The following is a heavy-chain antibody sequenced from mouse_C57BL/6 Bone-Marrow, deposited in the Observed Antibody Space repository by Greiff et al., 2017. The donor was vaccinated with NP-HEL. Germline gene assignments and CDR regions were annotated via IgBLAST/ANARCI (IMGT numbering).Heavy chain of an antibody. J-gene: IGHJ2*01. V-gene: IGHV1-81*01. CDR1: GYTFTSYG. Sequence: VKLQESGAELARPGASVKLSCKASGYTFTSYGISWVKQRTGQGLEWIGEIYPRSGNTYYNEKFKGKATLTADKSSSTAYMELRSLTSEDSAVYFCARRVITTVVGDYWGQGTTLTVSS. D-gene: IGHD1-1*01. CDR3: ARRVITTVVGDY. CDR2: IYPRSGNT.